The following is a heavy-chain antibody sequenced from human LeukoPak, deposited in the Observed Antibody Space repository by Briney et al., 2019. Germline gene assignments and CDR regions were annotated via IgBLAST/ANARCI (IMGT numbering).Heavy chain of an antibody. CDR3: ARVTHDYYYYGMDV. CDR2: IYSGGST. V-gene: IGHV3-66*01. CDR1: GFTVSSNY. Sequence: PGGSLRLSCAASGFTVSSNYMSWVRQAPGKGLEWVSVIYSGGSTYYADSVKGRFTISRDNSKNTLYLQMNSLRAEDTAVYYCARVTHDYYYYGMDVWGQGTTVTVSS. D-gene: IGHD4-23*01. J-gene: IGHJ6*02.